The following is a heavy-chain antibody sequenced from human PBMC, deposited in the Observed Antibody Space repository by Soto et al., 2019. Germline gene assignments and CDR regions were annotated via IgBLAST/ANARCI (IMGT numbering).Heavy chain of an antibody. CDR3: PRLRDSYYDILTGPAPFDP. D-gene: IGHD3-9*01. V-gene: IGHV5-10-1*01. J-gene: IGHJ5*02. CDR2: IDPSDSYT. CDR1: GYSFTSYW. Sequence: GESLKISCKGSGYSFTSYWISWVRQMPGKGLEWMGRIDPSDSYTNYSPSFQGHVTISADKSISTAYLQWSSLKASDTAMYYCPRLRDSYYDILTGPAPFDPWGQGTLVTVSS.